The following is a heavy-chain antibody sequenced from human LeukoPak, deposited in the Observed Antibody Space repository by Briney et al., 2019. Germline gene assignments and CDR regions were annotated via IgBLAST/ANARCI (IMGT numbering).Heavy chain of an antibody. CDR2: ISSSSRYR. CDR3: ARVKEASAFDI. V-gene: IGHV3-21*01. J-gene: IGHJ3*02. CDR1: GFTFSSYS. Sequence: GGSLRLSCAASGFTFSSYSVIWVRQAPGKGLEWVSSISSSSRYRYYADSVKGRFTISRDNAKNSLYLQMNSLRAEDTAVYYCARVKEASAFDIWGQGTMVTVSS. D-gene: IGHD5-12*01.